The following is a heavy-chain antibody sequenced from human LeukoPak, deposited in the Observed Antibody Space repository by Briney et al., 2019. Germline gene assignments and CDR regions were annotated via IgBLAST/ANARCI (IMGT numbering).Heavy chain of an antibody. CDR1: GGPFSGYY. D-gene: IGHD3-10*01. CDR3: ARHYHYYGSGISYYMDV. Sequence: PSETLSLTCAVYGGPFSGYYWSWIRQPPGKGLEWIGYIYYSGSTNYNPSLKSRVTISVDTSKNQFSLKLSSVTAADTAVYYCARHYHYYGSGISYYMDVWGKGTTVTISS. V-gene: IGHV4-59*08. CDR2: IYYSGST. J-gene: IGHJ6*03.